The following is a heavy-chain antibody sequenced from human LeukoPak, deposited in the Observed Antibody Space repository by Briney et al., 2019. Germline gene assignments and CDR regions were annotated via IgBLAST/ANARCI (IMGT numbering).Heavy chain of an antibody. D-gene: IGHD5-12*01. V-gene: IGHV3-48*03. Sequence: GGSLRLSCAASGFTFSSYEMNWVRQAPGKGLEWVSYISSSGSTIYYADSVKGRFTISRDNAKNSLYLRMNSLRAEDTAVYYCARDRRDIVTTYFDYWGQGTLVTVSS. CDR3: ARDRRDIVTTYFDY. CDR1: GFTFSSYE. CDR2: ISSSGSTI. J-gene: IGHJ4*02.